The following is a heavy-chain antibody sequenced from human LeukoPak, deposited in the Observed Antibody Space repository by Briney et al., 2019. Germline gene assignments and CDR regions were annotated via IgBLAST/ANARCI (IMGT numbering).Heavy chain of an antibody. V-gene: IGHV4-31*03. CDR1: GGSISSGGYY. Sequence: SETLSLTCTVSGGSISSGGYYWSWIRQHPGKGLEWIGYIYYSGSTYYNPSLKSRVTISVDTSKNQFSLKLSSVTAADTAVYYCARDSKPGSRSYYRYYYYGMDVWGQGTTVTVSS. CDR2: IYYSGST. CDR3: ARDSKPGSRSYYRYYYYGMDV. J-gene: IGHJ6*02. D-gene: IGHD3-10*01.